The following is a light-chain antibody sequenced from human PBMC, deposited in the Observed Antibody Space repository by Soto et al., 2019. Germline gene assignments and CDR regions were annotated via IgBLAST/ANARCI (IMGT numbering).Light chain of an antibody. CDR2: TNN. CDR1: GSNIGSNT. Sequence: QSVLTQPPSASGTPGQRVTISCSGSGSNIGSNTVSWYQQLPGTAPTVLIYTNNQRPSGVPDRFSGSKSGTSASLAISGLQSEDEADYFCAAWDDSLNGYVFGTGNKVNGL. CDR3: AAWDDSLNGYV. J-gene: IGLJ1*01. V-gene: IGLV1-44*01.